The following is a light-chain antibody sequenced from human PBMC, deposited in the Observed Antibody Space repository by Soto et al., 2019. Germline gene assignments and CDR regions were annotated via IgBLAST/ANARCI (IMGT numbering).Light chain of an antibody. Sequence: IVLSQSPGTLSLSPGERVTLSCRASQSVTTRLAWYQHKPGQAPRLLMSGASSRASGVPDRFSGSGSGTDFSLTISRLEPEDFAVYYCQQYSSSPLTFGGGTKVDIK. V-gene: IGKV3-20*01. J-gene: IGKJ4*01. CDR2: GAS. CDR3: QQYSSSPLT. CDR1: QSVTTR.